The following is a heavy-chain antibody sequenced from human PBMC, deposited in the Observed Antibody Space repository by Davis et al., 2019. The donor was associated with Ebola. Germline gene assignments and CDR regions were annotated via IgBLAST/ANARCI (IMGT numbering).Heavy chain of an antibody. D-gene: IGHD6-19*01. CDR3: AKDKEDSSGWLILLTYYFDY. CDR1: GFTFSSYA. J-gene: IGHJ4*02. V-gene: IGHV3-23*01. Sequence: PGGSLRLSCAASGFTFSSYAMSWVRQAPGKGLEWVSAISGSGGSTYYADSVKGRFTISRDNSKNTLYLQMNSLRAEDTAVYYCAKDKEDSSGWLILLTYYFDYWGQGTLVTVSS. CDR2: ISGSGGST.